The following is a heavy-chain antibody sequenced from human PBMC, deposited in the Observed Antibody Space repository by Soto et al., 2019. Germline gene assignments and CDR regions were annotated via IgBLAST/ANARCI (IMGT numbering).Heavy chain of an antibody. V-gene: IGHV3-7*01. CDR2: IKHDGSEK. Sequence: VQLVESGGGLVQPGGSLRLSCAASGFTFSNYWMRWVRQTPGKGLESVANIKHDGSEKYYVDSVKGRFTISRDNAENSLYLQMDSLTADDTAIYYCATARRGAAAGSIWGQGTLVTVSS. CDR3: ATARRGAAAGSI. D-gene: IGHD6-6*01. J-gene: IGHJ4*02. CDR1: GFTFSNYW.